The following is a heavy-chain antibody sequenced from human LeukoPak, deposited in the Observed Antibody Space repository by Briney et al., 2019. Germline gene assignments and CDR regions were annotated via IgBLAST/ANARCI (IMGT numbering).Heavy chain of an antibody. CDR2: IYYSGST. CDR1: GGSINTGAYS. J-gene: IGHJ5*02. CDR3: ARGYSSSWYFNWFDP. D-gene: IGHD6-13*01. V-gene: IGHV4-30-4*07. Sequence: PSETLSLTCTVSGGSINTGAYSWSWIRQPPGKGLEWIGYIYYSGSTFYNPSLKSRLTISIDTSKNQFSLKLTSVTAADTAVYYCARGYSSSWYFNWFDPWGQGTLVTVSS.